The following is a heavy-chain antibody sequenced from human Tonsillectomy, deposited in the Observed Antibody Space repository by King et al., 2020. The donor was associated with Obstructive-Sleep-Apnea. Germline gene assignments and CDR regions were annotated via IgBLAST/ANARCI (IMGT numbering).Heavy chain of an antibody. CDR2: TYPGDPAT. D-gene: IGHD5-24*01. J-gene: IGHJ3*02. Sequence: QLVQSGAEVKKPGESLKISCKGSGYSFISHWICWVRQLPGKGLEWMVITYPGDPATRYSPSFQGQVTISAHKSINTAYLQWSSLKASDTAIYFCARHAPEMATSIKGAFDIWGQGTMVTVS. CDR1: GYSFISHW. CDR3: ARHAPEMATSIKGAFDI. V-gene: IGHV5-51*01.